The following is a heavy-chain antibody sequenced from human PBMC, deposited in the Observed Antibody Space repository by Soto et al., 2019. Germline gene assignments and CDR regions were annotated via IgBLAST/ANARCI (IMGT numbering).Heavy chain of an antibody. CDR2: MNPDSGDT. CDR3: ARSVGGSNVNFDY. D-gene: IGHD2-8*01. Sequence: ASVKVSCKASGYTFTSYDINWVRQATGQGPEWMGWMNPDSGDTGYVQTFQGRVTMTRDTAISTAYMEPSSLRSDDTAVYYCARSVGGSNVNFDYWGQGTLVTVSS. J-gene: IGHJ4*02. V-gene: IGHV1-8*01. CDR1: GYTFTSYD.